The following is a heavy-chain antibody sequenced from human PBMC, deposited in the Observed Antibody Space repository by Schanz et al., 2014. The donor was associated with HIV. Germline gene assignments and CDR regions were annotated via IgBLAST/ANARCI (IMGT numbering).Heavy chain of an antibody. CDR2: INPSSGGT. J-gene: IGHJ4*02. D-gene: IGHD3-3*01. CDR1: GGRFSSYA. Sequence: QVQLVQSGAEVKKPGSSVKVSCESSGGRFSSYAINWVRQAPGQGLEWMGWINPSSGGTNYAQKFQGRVTMTRDTSISTAYMELRRLRSDDTAVYYCASQRTLFGVVHGLEDWGQGTLVTVSS. CDR3: ASQRTLFGVVHGLED. V-gene: IGHV1-2*02.